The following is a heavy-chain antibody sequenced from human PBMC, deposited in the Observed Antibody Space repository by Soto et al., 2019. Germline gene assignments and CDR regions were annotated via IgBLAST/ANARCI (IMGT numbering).Heavy chain of an antibody. J-gene: IGHJ2*01. CDR3: ARRLGSLPTANLDL. D-gene: IGHD1-1*01. CDR1: GFPFGDYY. V-gene: IGHV3-11*06. Sequence: GGSLRLSCEASGFPFGDYYMSWIRQSPERGLEWLSFLSSSSRFTKHADSVRGRFTISRDNAKNALYLQMNSLRAEDTAVYYCARRLGSLPTANLDLWGRGTIVTVYS. CDR2: LSSSSRFT.